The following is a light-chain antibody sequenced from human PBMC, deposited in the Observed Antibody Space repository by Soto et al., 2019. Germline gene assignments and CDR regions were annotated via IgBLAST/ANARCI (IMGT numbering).Light chain of an antibody. CDR3: QQYGSSLLT. J-gene: IGKJ4*01. V-gene: IGKV3-20*01. Sequence: EIVLTQSPGTLSLSPGERATLSCRASQSVSSSYLAWYQQKPGQAPRLLIYGASSRATGIPDRFSGSGSGTDFTLTISRLEPEDFAVYYCQQYGSSLLTFGGENKVVIK. CDR1: QSVSSSY. CDR2: GAS.